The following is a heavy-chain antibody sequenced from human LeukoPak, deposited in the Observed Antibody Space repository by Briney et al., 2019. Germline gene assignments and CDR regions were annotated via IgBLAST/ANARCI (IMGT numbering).Heavy chain of an antibody. CDR2: IYTSGST. J-gene: IGHJ6*02. Sequence: PSETLSLNCTVSGGSISSYYWTWIRQPAGKGLEWIGRIYTSGSTNYNPSLKSRVTMSVDTSNNQFSLNLSSVTAADTAVYYCARQMIAAGKNYYGMDVWGQGTTVTVSS. V-gene: IGHV4-4*07. CDR3: ARQMIAAGKNYYGMDV. CDR1: GGSISSYY. D-gene: IGHD6-13*01.